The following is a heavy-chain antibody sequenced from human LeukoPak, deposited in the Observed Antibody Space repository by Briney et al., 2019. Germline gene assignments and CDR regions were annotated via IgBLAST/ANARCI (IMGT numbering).Heavy chain of an antibody. CDR1: GFTFSNYA. CDR3: ARDGGARSFTNGLNWFDP. V-gene: IGHV3-23*01. D-gene: IGHD2-8*01. CDR2: IHGSGGGT. Sequence: GGSLRLSWAASGFTFSNYAMIWVRQAPERGLEWVSAIHGSGGGTFYADSVKGRFTISRDNSKNTLYLQMNSLRAEDTAVYYCARDGGARSFTNGLNWFDPWGQGILVTVSS. J-gene: IGHJ5*02.